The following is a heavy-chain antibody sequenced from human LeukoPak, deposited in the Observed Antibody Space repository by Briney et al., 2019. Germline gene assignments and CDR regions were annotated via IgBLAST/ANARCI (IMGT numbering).Heavy chain of an antibody. CDR3: AKDFNWNVGDLSADWFDP. V-gene: IGHV3-30*18. Sequence: PGMSLRLSCAASGFTFSSYGMHWVRRAPGKGLEWVAVISYDGSNKYYADSVKGRFTISRDNSKNTLYLQMNSLRAEDTAVYYCAKDFNWNVGDLSADWFDPWGQGTLVTVSS. D-gene: IGHD1-20*01. CDR1: GFTFSSYG. CDR2: ISYDGSNK. J-gene: IGHJ5*02.